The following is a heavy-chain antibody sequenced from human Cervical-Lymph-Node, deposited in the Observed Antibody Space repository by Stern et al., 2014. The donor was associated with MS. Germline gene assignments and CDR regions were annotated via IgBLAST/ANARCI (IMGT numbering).Heavy chain of an antibody. Sequence: VQLVESGAEVKKPGSSVKVSCKASGGTFSTFAFNWVRQAPGEGLEWMAGIIPMFGSPKCAQKFQGRVTITADESTSTAYMELSSLRSADTAVYYCATVESSASSRSVWGQGATVTVSS. CDR3: ATVESSASSRSV. D-gene: IGHD1-26*01. CDR1: GGTFSTFA. CDR2: IIPMFGSP. V-gene: IGHV1-69*01. J-gene: IGHJ6*02.